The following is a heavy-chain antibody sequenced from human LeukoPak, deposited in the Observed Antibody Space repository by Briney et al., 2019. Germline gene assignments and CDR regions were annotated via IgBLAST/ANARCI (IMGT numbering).Heavy chain of an antibody. J-gene: IGHJ4*02. V-gene: IGHV3-21*01. CDR2: ISSSSSYI. CDR3: ARDPGATTCY. Sequence: GGSLRLSCAASGFTFSNYSMNWVRQAPGKGLEWVSSISSSSSYIYYADSVKGRFTISRANAKNSLYLQMNSLRAEDTAVYYCARDPGATTCYWGQGTLVTVSS. CDR1: GFTFSNYS. D-gene: IGHD1-26*01.